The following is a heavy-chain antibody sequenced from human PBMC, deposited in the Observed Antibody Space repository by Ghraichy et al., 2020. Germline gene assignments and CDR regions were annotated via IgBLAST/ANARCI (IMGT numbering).Heavy chain of an antibody. CDR3: ATGARGRTVAGFDY. J-gene: IGHJ4*02. CDR2: VKSNIDGGTT. CDR1: GFTFSDAW. D-gene: IGHD6-19*01. V-gene: IGHV3-15*01. Sequence: GGSLRLSCAASGFTFSDAWMTWVRQAPGKGLEWVGRVKSNIDGGTTDYAAPVKGRFTISRDDSKNTLYLQMNSLKTEDTAVYYCATGARGRTVAGFDYWGQGTLVTVSS.